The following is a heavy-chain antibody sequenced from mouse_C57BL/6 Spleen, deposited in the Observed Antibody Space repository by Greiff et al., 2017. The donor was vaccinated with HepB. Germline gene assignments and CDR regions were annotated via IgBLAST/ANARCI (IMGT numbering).Heavy chain of an antibody. D-gene: IGHD2-2*01. CDR3: ASMVTEYYFDY. J-gene: IGHJ2*01. CDR2: IHPNSGST. V-gene: IGHV1-64*01. Sequence: VQLQQPGAELVKPGASVKLSCKASGYTFTSYWMHWVKQRPGQGLEWIGMIHPNSGSTNYNEKFKSKATLTVDKSSSTAYMQLSSLTSEDSAVYYCASMVTEYYFDYWGQGTTLTVSS. CDR1: GYTFTSYW.